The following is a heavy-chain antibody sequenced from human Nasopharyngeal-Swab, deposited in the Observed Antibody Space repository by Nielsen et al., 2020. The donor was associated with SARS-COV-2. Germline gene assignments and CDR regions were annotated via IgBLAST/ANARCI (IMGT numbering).Heavy chain of an antibody. CDR1: GGSFSGYY. CDR2: ISSTRGSP. Sequence: GGSLRLSCAVYGGSFSGYYWSWIRQAPGKGLEWISYISSTRGSPSYAGSVQGRFTISRDNANNSLYLQMNSLRAEDTAVYYCAITRAWQHWYFDIWGLGTLVTVSS. D-gene: IGHD5-12*01. CDR3: AITRAWQHWYFDI. V-gene: IGHV3-11*06. J-gene: IGHJ2*01.